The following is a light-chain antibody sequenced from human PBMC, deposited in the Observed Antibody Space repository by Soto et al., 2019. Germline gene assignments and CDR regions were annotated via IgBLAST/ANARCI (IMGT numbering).Light chain of an antibody. CDR2: EVS. CDR1: SSDIGSYNR. Sequence: QSVLTQPPSVSGSPGQSVTISCTGTSSDIGSYNRVSWYQQPPGTAPKLMIYEVSNRPSVVPDRFSGSKSGNTASLTISGLQPEDEADYYCNSYTSGNTYVFGTGTKPTVL. V-gene: IGLV2-18*02. CDR3: NSYTSGNTYV. J-gene: IGLJ1*01.